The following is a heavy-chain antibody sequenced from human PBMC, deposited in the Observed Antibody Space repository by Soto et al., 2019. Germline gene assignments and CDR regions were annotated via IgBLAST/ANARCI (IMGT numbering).Heavy chain of an antibody. CDR3: ATSYGNAWYTY. CDR1: GGSISSGGYS. CDR2: IYHSGST. D-gene: IGHD6-13*01. V-gene: IGHV4-30-2*01. J-gene: IGHJ4*02. Sequence: PSETLSLTCAVSGGSISSGGYSWSWIRQPPGKGLEWIGYIYHSGSTYHNPSLKSRVTISVDRSKNQFSLKLSSVTAADTAVYYCATSYGNAWYTYWGQGTQVTVSS.